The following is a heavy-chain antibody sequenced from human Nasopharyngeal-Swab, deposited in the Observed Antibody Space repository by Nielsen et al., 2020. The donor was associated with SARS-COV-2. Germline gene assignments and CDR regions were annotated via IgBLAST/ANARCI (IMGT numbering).Heavy chain of an antibody. CDR2: IKSETDGGTT. D-gene: IGHD3-16*01. V-gene: IGHV3-15*01. CDR1: GFTFSDAW. Sequence: GESLKISCAASGFTFSDAWMSWVRQAPGKGLEWVGRIKSETDGGTTDYAAPVKGRFTISRDDPKNTLHLQLNSLNTEDTAMYYCVTDFGGFWGQGTLVTVSS. CDR3: VTDFGGF. J-gene: IGHJ4*02.